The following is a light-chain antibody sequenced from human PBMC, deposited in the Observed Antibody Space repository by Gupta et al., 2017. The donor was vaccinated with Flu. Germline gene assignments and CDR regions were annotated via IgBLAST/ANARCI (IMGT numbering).Light chain of an antibody. J-gene: IGLJ2*01. V-gene: IGLV1-51*01. CDR3: GAWDNSLSVVV. CDR2: DND. CDR1: SSNIGNNY. Sequence: VTISCSGISSNIGNNYVSWYQQLPGTAPKLLISDNDKRPSGIPDRFSGSKSGTSATLGITGLQTGDEADYYCGAWDNSLSVVVFGGGTKLTVL.